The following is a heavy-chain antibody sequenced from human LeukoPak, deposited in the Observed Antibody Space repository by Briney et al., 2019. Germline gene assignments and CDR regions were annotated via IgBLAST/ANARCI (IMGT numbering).Heavy chain of an antibody. J-gene: IGHJ1*01. V-gene: IGHV1-69*06. CDR3: ASGDIVATIKYFQH. CDR1: GGTFSSYA. Sequence: SVKVSCKASGGTFSSYAISWVRQAPGQGLEWMGGNIPIFGTANYAQKFQGRVTITADKSTSTAYMELSSLRSEDTAVYYCASGDIVATIKYFQHWGQGTLVTVSS. CDR2: NIPIFGTA. D-gene: IGHD5-12*01.